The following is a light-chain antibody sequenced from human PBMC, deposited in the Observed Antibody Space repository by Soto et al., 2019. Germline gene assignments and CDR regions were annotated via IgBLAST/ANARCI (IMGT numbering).Light chain of an antibody. CDR3: QQYYNWPAYT. CDR2: GAS. V-gene: IGKV3-15*01. CDR1: ETVRTN. Sequence: DIVRTQSPVTLSVSPGERVTLSCRASETVRTNLAWFQQKPGQTPRLLIFGASTRATGIPTRFTGSGSETEFTLTIDSLQSEDLAVYYCQQYYNWPAYTFGQGTKLEI. J-gene: IGKJ2*01.